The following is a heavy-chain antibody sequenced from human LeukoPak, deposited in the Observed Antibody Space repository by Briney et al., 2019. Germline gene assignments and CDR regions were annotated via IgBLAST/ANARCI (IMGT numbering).Heavy chain of an antibody. CDR3: ARLKGRYHDSSGYYPFFP. J-gene: IGHJ5*02. CDR2: ISSSSSYI. D-gene: IGHD3-22*01. Sequence: GGSLRLSCAASGFTFSSYSMNWVRQAPGKGLEWVSSISSSSSYIYYADSVKGRFTISRDNAKNSLYLQMNGLRAEDTAVYYCARLKGRYHDSSGYYPFFPWGQGTLVTVSS. V-gene: IGHV3-21*01. CDR1: GFTFSSYS.